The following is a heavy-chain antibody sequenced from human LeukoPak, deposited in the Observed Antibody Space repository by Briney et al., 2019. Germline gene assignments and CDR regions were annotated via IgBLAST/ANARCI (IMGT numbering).Heavy chain of an antibody. CDR3: ATSLVFDRRGYFDY. CDR1: GYTFTSYD. V-gene: IGHV1-8*03. Sequence: ASVKVSCKASGYTFTSYDINWVRQATGQGLEWMGWMNPNSGNTGYAQKFQGRVTITRNTPISTAYMELSSLRSEDTAVYYCATSLVFDRRGYFDYWGQGTLVTASS. D-gene: IGHD3-9*01. CDR2: MNPNSGNT. J-gene: IGHJ4*02.